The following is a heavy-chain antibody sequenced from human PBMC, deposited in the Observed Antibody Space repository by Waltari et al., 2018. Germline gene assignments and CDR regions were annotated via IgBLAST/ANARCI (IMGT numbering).Heavy chain of an antibody. CDR2: IYYSGST. D-gene: IGHD1-26*01. Sequence: QVQLQESGPGLVKPSETLSLTCTVSGGSISSYYWSWIRQPPGRGLGWIGYIYYSGSTTSNPSRKSRVTISVATSKNQFSLKLSSVTAADTAVYYCARGTLVGATRIFDYWGQGTLVTVSS. V-gene: IGHV4-59*01. CDR3: ARGTLVGATRIFDY. CDR1: GGSISSYY. J-gene: IGHJ4*02.